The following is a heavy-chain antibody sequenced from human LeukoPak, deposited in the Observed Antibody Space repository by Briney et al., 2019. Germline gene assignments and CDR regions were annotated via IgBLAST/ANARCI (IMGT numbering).Heavy chain of an antibody. J-gene: IGHJ4*02. CDR1: GGSISSYY. CDR2: IYYSGRT. Sequence: SETLSLTCTVSGGSISSYYWSWMRQPPGKGLEWIGYIYYSGRTTYNPSLKSRVTISVDTSKNQFSLKLSSVTAADTAVYYCARHDSSAWYGGVDHWGQGTLVTVSS. D-gene: IGHD6-19*01. CDR3: ARHDSSAWYGGVDH. V-gene: IGHV4-59*08.